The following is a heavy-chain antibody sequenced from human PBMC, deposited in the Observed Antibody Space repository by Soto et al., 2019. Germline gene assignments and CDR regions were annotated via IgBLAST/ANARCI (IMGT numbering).Heavy chain of an antibody. CDR2: IDGSGGIT. Sequence: QLLQSGGGLVQPGGSLTLSCAASGFTFGPTDMSWVRQAPGVGLEWVSTIDGSGGITYYADSVKGRFTISRDNSRNTLYLQMNSLRGDDTALYYCVKNSGWFNTWGQGALVTGSS. V-gene: IGHV3-23*01. D-gene: IGHD3-10*01. CDR3: VKNSGWFNT. CDR1: GFTFGPTD. J-gene: IGHJ5*02.